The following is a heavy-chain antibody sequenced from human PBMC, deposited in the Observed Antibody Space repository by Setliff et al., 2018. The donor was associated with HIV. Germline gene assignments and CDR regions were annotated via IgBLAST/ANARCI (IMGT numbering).Heavy chain of an antibody. J-gene: IGHJ4*02. V-gene: IGHV3-48*03. CDR1: GFTISKNY. D-gene: IGHD6-19*01. Sequence: LRLSCAASGFTISKNYMNWVRQAPGKGLEWVSYISTSGATMYYADSVKGRFTISRDNAKSSLFLQMNSLRDEDTAVYYCARLGDYSSGWYFDSWGQGTLVTVSS. CDR2: ISTSGATM. CDR3: ARLGDYSSGWYFDS.